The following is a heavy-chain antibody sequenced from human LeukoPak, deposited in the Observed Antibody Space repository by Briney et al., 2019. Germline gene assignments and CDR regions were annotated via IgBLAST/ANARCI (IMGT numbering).Heavy chain of an antibody. Sequence: GGSLRLSCAASGFTFSRYSMNWVRQAPGKGLEWVSVIYSGGSTYYADSVKGRFTISRDNSKNTLYLQMNSLRAEDTAVYYCARGYYDSSGYYSAYSYYFDYWGQGTLVTVSS. CDR2: IYSGGST. CDR3: ARGYYDSSGYYSAYSYYFDY. CDR1: GFTFSRYS. J-gene: IGHJ4*02. V-gene: IGHV3-53*01. D-gene: IGHD3-22*01.